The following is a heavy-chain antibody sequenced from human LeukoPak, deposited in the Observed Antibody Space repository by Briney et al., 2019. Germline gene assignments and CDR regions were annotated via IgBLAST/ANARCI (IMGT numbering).Heavy chain of an antibody. V-gene: IGHV3-33*01. D-gene: IGHD4-23*01. CDR2: IWYDGSNK. CDR1: GFTFSSYG. Sequence: GRSLRLSCAASGFTFSSYGMHWVRQAPGKGLEWVAVIWYDGSNKYYADSVKGRFTISRDNSKNTLYLQMNSLRAEDTAVYYCARDLDYGGNSGAFDIWGQGIMVTVSS. CDR3: ARDLDYGGNSGAFDI. J-gene: IGHJ3*02.